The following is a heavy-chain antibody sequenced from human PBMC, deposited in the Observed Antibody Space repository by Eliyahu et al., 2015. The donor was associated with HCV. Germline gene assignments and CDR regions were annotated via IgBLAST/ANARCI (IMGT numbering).Heavy chain of an antibody. J-gene: IGHJ6*02. CDR1: GASIISGNYF. D-gene: IGHD2-15*01. CDR2: IYSGGTT. V-gene: IGHV4-61*02. CDR3: ARDFHRVDYGMDV. Sequence: QVQLQESGPGLVKPSQTLSLTCSVSGASIISGNYFWSWIRQPAGKAPEWIGRIYSGGTTTYNPSLASRVTISRDISKSQLSLALTSVTAADTAVYYCARDFHRVDYGMDVWGQGTTVTVSS.